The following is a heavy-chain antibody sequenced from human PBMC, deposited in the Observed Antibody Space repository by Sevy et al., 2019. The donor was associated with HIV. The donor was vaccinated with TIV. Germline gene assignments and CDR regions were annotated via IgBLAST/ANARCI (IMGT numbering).Heavy chain of an antibody. CDR2: IWFGGSRQ. V-gene: IGHV3-33*03. CDR3: ANDLFEGVVISNFDY. D-gene: IGHD3-10*01. Sequence: GGSLRLSCAASGFRFSRYGIHWVRRAPGKGLEWVAGIWFGGSRQFYGESVKGRFTISSDTSKKIVDLQMNSLSVEDTAVYYCANDLFEGVVISNFDYWGQGTLVTVSS. CDR1: GFRFSRYG. J-gene: IGHJ4*02.